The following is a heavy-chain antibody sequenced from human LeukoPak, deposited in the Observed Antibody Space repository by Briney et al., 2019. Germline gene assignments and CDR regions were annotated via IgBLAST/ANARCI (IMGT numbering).Heavy chain of an antibody. V-gene: IGHV1-2*02. CDR1: GYTFSGYD. CDR3: ARSRDDAFDI. CDR2: INPNSGGT. J-gene: IGHJ3*02. Sequence: ASEKVSCKASGYTFSGYDMHWARQAPGQWLEWMGWINPNSGGTDSAQKFQDRVTMARDTSIPTAYMELSRLISDDTAVYYCARSRDDAFDIWGQGTMVTVSS.